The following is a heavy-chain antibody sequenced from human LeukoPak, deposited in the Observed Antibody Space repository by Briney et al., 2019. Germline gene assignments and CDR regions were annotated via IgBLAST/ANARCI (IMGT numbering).Heavy chain of an antibody. J-gene: IGHJ4*02. Sequence: ASVKVSCKASGYTFTNYYMHWVRQAPGQGLEWMGKINPTGGSTSSAQKFQGRVTMTRDMATSTVYMELSSLTSEDTAVYYCATGGYWGQGTLVTVSS. D-gene: IGHD3-10*01. CDR2: INPTGGST. CDR1: GYTFTNYY. CDR3: ATGGY. V-gene: IGHV1-46*01.